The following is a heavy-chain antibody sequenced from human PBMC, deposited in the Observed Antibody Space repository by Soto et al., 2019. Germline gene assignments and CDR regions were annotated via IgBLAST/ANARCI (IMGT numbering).Heavy chain of an antibody. V-gene: IGHV3-53*01. D-gene: IGHD1-26*01. CDR1: GFSVSSNY. J-gene: IGHJ5*02. CDR3: ARHRHPRGTVGAISTLDP. Sequence: GGSLRLSCAISGFSVSSNYLSWVRPAPGKGLEWVSVHYSGGSTYYADSVQGRFTISRDKSNNTLYLQMRRVRAEDTAVYFCARHRHPRGTVGAISTLDPWGQGTQVTVS. CDR2: HYSGGST.